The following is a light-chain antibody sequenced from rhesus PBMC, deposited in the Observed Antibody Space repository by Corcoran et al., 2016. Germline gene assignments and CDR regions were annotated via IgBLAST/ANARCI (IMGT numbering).Light chain of an antibody. CDR1: QSVNYN. J-gene: IGKJ4*01. CDR2: DAS. Sequence: DIVLTQSPATLSVSPGERAILSCRASQSVNYNLAWFQQKPGQTPRPPIYDASNRAPGVPNRFSASGSGTDFPLTIPRMDPEGVGVYYCQQEVNWPVTFGGGTKVDI. CDR3: QQEVNWPVT. V-gene: IGKV3-35*01.